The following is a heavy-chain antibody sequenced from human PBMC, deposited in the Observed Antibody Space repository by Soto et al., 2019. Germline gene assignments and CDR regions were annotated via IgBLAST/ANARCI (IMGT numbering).Heavy chain of an antibody. Sequence: PGGSLRLFCAASGFTFSNAWMSWVRQAPGKGLEWVGRIKSKTDGGTTDYAAPVKGRFTISRDDSKNTLYLQMNSLKTEDTAVYYCTTGPLHYDYVWGSYRFDYWGQGTLVTVSS. D-gene: IGHD3-16*02. V-gene: IGHV3-15*01. CDR3: TTGPLHYDYVWGSYRFDY. J-gene: IGHJ4*02. CDR2: IKSKTDGGTT. CDR1: GFTFSNAW.